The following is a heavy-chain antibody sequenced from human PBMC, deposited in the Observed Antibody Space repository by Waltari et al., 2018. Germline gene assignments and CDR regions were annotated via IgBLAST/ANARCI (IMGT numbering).Heavy chain of an antibody. CDR3: ARRGYSYGSFWFDP. CDR2: INHSGST. Sequence: QVQLQQWGAGLLKPSETLSLTCAVYGGSFSGYYWSWIRQPPGKGLEWIGEINHSGSTNYNPFLNSRVTISVDTSKNQFSLKLSSVTAADTAVYYCARRGYSYGSFWFDPWGQGTLVTVSS. CDR1: GGSFSGYY. D-gene: IGHD5-18*01. J-gene: IGHJ5*02. V-gene: IGHV4-34*01.